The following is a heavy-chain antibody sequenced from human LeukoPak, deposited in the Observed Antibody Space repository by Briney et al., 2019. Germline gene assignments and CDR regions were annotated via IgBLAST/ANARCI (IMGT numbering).Heavy chain of an antibody. J-gene: IGHJ4*02. CDR3: AKDRGYSSSWYYFDY. CDR2: ISGSGGST. V-gene: IGHV3-23*01. CDR1: GFTFSSYA. D-gene: IGHD6-13*01. Sequence: GGSLRLSCAASGFTFSSYAMSWVRQAPGKGLEWVSAISGSGGSTYYADSVKGRFTISRDNSKNTLYLQMNSLRAEDTAVYYCAKDRGYSSSWYYFDYWAREPWSPSPQ.